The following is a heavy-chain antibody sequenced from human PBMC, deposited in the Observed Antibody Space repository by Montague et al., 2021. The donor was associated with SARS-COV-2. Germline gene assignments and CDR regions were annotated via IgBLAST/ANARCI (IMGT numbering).Heavy chain of an antibody. D-gene: IGHD1-26*01. CDR1: GGSIRSYY. CDR3: ARYGSYFEH. J-gene: IGHJ4*02. V-gene: IGHV4-59*03. Sequence: SETLSLTCTVSGGSIRSYYWSWIRQTPGKGLEWICYIYYDGSTNYNPSLKSRVTMSVDSSKNQLSLRLSSVTAADTAVYYCARYGSYFEHWGQGTLVTVSS. CDR2: IYYDGST.